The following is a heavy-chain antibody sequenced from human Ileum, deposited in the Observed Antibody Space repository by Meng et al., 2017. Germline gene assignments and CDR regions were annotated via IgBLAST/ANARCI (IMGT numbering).Heavy chain of an antibody. CDR1: GFTFSSYE. J-gene: IGHJ4*02. Sequence: GESLKISCAASGFTFSSYEMNWVRPAPGKGLEWVSYISSSGSTIYYADYVKGRFTISRDNAKNSLYLQMNSLRAENTAVYYCARDRPHYYDRSGGGFWGQGTLVTVSS. CDR2: ISSSGSTI. CDR3: ARDRPHYYDRSGGGF. D-gene: IGHD3-22*01. V-gene: IGHV3-48*03.